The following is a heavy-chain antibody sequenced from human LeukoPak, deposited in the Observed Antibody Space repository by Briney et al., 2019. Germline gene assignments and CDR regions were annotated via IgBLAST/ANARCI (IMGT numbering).Heavy chain of an antibody. D-gene: IGHD3-10*01. J-gene: IGHJ4*02. CDR3: AREGYYYGSGSYYGGFDY. V-gene: IGHV3-11*01. CDR2: ISSSGSTI. CDR1: GFTFSDYY. Sequence: GSLRLSCAASGFTFSDYYMSWIRQAPGKGLEWVSYISSSGSTIYYADSVKGRFTISRDNAKNSLYLQMNSLRAEDTAVYYCAREGYYYGSGSYYGGFDYWGQGTLVTVSS.